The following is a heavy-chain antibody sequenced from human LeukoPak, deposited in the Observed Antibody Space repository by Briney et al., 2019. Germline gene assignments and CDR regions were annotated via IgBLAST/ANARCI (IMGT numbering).Heavy chain of an antibody. CDR2: VYYSGST. CDR1: GGSISNYF. J-gene: IGHJ4*02. CDR3: ARRAGTGGRDYFDY. V-gene: IGHV4-59*08. D-gene: IGHD3/OR15-3a*01. Sequence: PSGTLSLTCTVSGGSISNYFWSWIRQPPGEGLEWIGYVYYSGSTNYNPSLKSRVTISVETSKNQFSLNLSSVTAADTAVYYCARRAGTGGRDYFDYWGQGTLVTVSS.